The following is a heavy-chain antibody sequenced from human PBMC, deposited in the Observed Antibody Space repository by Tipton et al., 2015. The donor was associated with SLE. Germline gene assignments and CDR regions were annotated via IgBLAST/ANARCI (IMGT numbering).Heavy chain of an antibody. CDR3: ARGPTRYYFDY. Sequence: TLSLTCTVSGGSITNYYWSWIRQPPGKGPECIGYIYSSGTTNYNPSLKSRVTISTDTSKKQFFLNLSTVTAADTAVFYCARGPTRYYFDYWGQGILFTVSS. J-gene: IGHJ4*02. V-gene: IGHV4-59*01. CDR2: IYSSGTT. CDR1: GGSITNYY.